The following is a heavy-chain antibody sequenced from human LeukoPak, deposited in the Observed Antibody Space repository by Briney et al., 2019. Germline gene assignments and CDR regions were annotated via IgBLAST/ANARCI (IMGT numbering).Heavy chain of an antibody. CDR2: ISSSGTTI. CDR1: GFTFSSYE. V-gene: IGHV3-48*03. J-gene: IGHJ4*02. D-gene: IGHD6-13*01. CDR3: AVGLFEEQQPY. Sequence: GGSLRLSCAASGFTFSSYEMNWVRQAPGKGLEWVSYISSSGTTIYYADSVKGRFTISRDNAKNSLYLQMNSLRAEDTAVYYCAVGLFEEQQPYWGQGTLVTVSS.